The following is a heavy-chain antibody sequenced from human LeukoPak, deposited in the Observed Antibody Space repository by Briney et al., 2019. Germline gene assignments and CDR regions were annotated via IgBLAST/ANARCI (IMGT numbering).Heavy chain of an antibody. Sequence: ASVKVSCKASGYTFTSYGISWVRQAPGQGLEWMGWISAYNGNTNYAQKLQGRVTMTTDTSTSTAYMELRSLRSDDTAAYYCARDLSSGYNSIDAFDIWGQGTMVTVSS. D-gene: IGHD3-22*01. CDR2: ISAYNGNT. CDR3: ARDLSSGYNSIDAFDI. V-gene: IGHV1-18*01. J-gene: IGHJ3*02. CDR1: GYTFTSYG.